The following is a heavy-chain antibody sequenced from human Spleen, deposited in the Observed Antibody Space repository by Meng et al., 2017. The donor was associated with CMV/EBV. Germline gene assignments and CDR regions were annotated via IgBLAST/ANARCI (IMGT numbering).Heavy chain of an antibody. V-gene: IGHV3-66*01. CDR2: IYSGGST. J-gene: IGHJ4*02. Sequence: QLVEFGGCLVQPGGSLRLSLSASGFTVSSNYMSWVRQAPGKGLEWVSVIYSGGSTYYADSVKGRFTISRDNSKNTLYLQMNSLRAEDTAVYYCASRHCSSTSCLDYWGQGTLVTVSS. CDR1: GFTVSSNY. D-gene: IGHD2-2*01. CDR3: ASRHCSSTSCLDY.